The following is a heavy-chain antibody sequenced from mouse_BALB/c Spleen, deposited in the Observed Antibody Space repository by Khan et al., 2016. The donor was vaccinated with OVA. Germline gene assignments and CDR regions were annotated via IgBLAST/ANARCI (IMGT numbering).Heavy chain of an antibody. J-gene: IGHJ3*01. D-gene: IGHD1-3*01. Sequence: QMQLEESGPGLVAPSQTLSITCTVSGFSLSNYGVHWVRQPPGKGLEWLGVIWAGGSTNHNSALMSRLSISKDDSKCQVSLKMNSLQTDATSMYSCARAFYNGAWFAYWGQGTLVTVSA. CDR1: GFSLSNYG. V-gene: IGHV2-9*02. CDR3: ARAFYNGAWFAY. CDR2: IWAGGST.